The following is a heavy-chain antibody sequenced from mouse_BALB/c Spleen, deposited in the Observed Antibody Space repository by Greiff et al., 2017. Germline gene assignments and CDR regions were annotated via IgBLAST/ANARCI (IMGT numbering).Heavy chain of an antibody. CDR1: GFTFSSFG. CDR3: ARLSWDNAMDY. V-gene: IGHV5-17*02. CDR2: ISSGSSTI. Sequence: EVKLVESGGGLVQPGGSRKLSCAASGFTFSSFGMHWVRQAPEKGLEWVAYISSGSSTIYYADTVKGRFTISRDNPKNTLFLQMTSLRSEDTAMYYCARLSWDNAMDYWGQGTSVTVSS. J-gene: IGHJ4*01. D-gene: IGHD4-1*01.